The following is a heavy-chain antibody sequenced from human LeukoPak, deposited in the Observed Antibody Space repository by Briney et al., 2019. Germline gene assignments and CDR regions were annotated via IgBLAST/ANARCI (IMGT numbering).Heavy chain of an antibody. D-gene: IGHD2-15*01. CDR3: AIEGFNRKYDY. Sequence: WASVKVSCKASGYTFTTYAITWVRQAPGQGLEWMGWISSYNGNTIYAQKLQGRVTMTTDTSTSTAYMELRSLRSDDTAVYYCAIEGFNRKYDYLGQGTLVTVFS. V-gene: IGHV1-18*01. CDR1: GYTFTTYA. CDR2: ISSYNGNT. J-gene: IGHJ4*02.